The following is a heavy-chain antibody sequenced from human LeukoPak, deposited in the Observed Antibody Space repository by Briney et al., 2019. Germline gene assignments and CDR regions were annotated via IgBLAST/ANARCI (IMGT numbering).Heavy chain of an antibody. CDR1: GDSVTNNF. J-gene: IGHJ3*02. CDR3: ARDRGRPDSFDI. V-gene: IGHV4-59*02. Sequence: SETLSLTCTVSGDSVTNNFWNWIRQSPGKGLEWIGFVSHSGKTNSNPALTSRVNISLDTSENRLSLNLSSVTTADTAVYYCARDRGRPDSFDIWGQGTMVTVSS. CDR2: VSHSGKT.